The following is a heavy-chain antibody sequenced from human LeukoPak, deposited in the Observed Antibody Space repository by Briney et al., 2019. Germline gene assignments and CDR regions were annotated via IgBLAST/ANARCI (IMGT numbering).Heavy chain of an antibody. CDR1: GYTFTGYY. CDR2: INPKSGGT. V-gene: IGHV1-2*02. J-gene: IGHJ4*02. Sequence: ASVKVSCKASGYTFTGYYMHWVRQAPGQGLEWVGWINPKSGGTNYAQKFQGRVTMTRDTSISTAYMELSRLRSDDTAVYYCARGRIQLWLSSGFDYWGQGALVTVSS. CDR3: ARGRIQLWLSSGFDY. D-gene: IGHD5-18*01.